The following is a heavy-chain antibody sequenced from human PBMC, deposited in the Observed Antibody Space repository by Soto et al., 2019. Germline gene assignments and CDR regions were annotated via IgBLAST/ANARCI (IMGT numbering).Heavy chain of an antibody. CDR1: GFTFGDYA. CDR3: TTLWTWDRGYDLDP. Sequence: GGSLRLSCTASGFTFGDYAINWVRQVPGKGLEWLGFIRNDIYDETTEYAASVKGRIIISRDDSKSMAYLQMNSLEIEDTGVYYCTTLWTWDRGYDLDPWGQGTLVTVSS. CDR2: IRNDIYDETT. V-gene: IGHV3-49*04. D-gene: IGHD5-12*01. J-gene: IGHJ5*02.